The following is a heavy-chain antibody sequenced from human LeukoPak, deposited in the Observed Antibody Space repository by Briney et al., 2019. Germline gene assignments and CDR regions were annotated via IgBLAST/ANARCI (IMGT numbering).Heavy chain of an antibody. CDR3: ARGDTYGAGRFDP. CDR2: IYYSGST. J-gene: IGHJ5*02. V-gene: IGHV4-61*08. CDR1: GGSISSGGYY. D-gene: IGHD3-10*01. Sequence: SETLSLTCTVSGGSISSGGYYWSWILQHPGKGLEWIGYIYYSGSTYYNPSLKGRVTISVDTSKNQFSLKLSSVTAADTAVYYCARGDTYGAGRFDPWGQGTLVTVSS.